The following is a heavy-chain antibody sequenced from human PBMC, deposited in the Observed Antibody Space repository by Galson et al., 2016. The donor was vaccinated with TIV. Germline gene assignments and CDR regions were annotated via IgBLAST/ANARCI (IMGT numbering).Heavy chain of an antibody. CDR3: ARQYDFGDYRGDAFDI. V-gene: IGHV5-51*03. J-gene: IGHJ3*02. CDR1: GSSFTSQW. D-gene: IGHD4-17*01. Sequence: QSGAEVKKPGESLKISCKASGSSFTSQWIAWVRQVPGKGLEWVGVVNPGGSTIRYSPSFQGRVTISSDKSISTAYLQWISLRASDTATYYCARQYDFGDYRGDAFDIWGQGTVVIVSS. CDR2: VNPGGSTI.